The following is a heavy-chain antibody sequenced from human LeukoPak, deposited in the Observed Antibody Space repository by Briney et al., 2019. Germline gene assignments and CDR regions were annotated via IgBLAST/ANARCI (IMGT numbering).Heavy chain of an antibody. J-gene: IGHJ6*02. Sequence: GGSLRLSCAASGFTFDDYAMHWVRQAPGKGLEWVSGISWNSGSIGYADSVKGRFTISRDNAKTSLYLQMNSLRAEDTALYYCAKDIRGSSSFSQDYYYYGMDVWGQGTTVTVSS. V-gene: IGHV3-9*01. CDR3: AKDIRGSSSFSQDYYYYGMDV. CDR1: GFTFDDYA. D-gene: IGHD6-13*01. CDR2: ISWNSGSI.